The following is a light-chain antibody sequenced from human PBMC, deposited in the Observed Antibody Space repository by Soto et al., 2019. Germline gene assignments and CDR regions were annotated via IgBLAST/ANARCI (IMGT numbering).Light chain of an antibody. Sequence: DIQMTQSPSTLSASVGDRVTITCRASQSISSWLAWYQQKPGKAPKLLIYDASSLASGVPTRFSGSGSGKEYTLNISSLEPDDFATYYCQPYNSYPWTFGQGTKVEIK. CDR1: QSISSW. V-gene: IGKV1-5*01. CDR2: DAS. CDR3: QPYNSYPWT. J-gene: IGKJ1*01.